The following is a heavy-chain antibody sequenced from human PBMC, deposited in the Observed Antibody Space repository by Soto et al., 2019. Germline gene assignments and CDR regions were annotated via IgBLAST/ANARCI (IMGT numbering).Heavy chain of an antibody. Sequence: STTLSLTCTVSGGSISSYYWSWIRQPPGKGLEWIGYIYYSGSTNYNPSLKSRVTISVDTSKNQFSLKLSSVTAADTAVYYCARALEGSGSYYMTPWNYYGMDVWGQGTTVT. V-gene: IGHV4-59*01. J-gene: IGHJ6*02. CDR2: IYYSGST. D-gene: IGHD3-10*01. CDR3: ARALEGSGSYYMTPWNYYGMDV. CDR1: GGSISSYY.